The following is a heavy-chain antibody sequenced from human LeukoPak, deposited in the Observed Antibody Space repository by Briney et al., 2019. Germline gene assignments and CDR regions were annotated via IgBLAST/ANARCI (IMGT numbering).Heavy chain of an antibody. D-gene: IGHD3-3*01. CDR2: ISGSGAST. Sequence: PGGSLRLSCASSGFTFSSYAMSWVRQAPAKGLEWVSGISGSGASTYYADSVKGRLTISRDNSKNTLYLQLNSLRAEDTAVYFCARLQREWYSFDSWGQGTLVTVSS. J-gene: IGHJ5*01. V-gene: IGHV3-23*01. CDR3: ARLQREWYSFDS. CDR1: GFTFSSYA.